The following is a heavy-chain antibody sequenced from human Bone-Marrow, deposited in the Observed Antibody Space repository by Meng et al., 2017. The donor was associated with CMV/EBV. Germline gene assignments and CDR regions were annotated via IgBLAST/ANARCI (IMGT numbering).Heavy chain of an antibody. D-gene: IGHD6-13*01. Sequence: SENLSLTCTVSGYSISSGYYWGWIRQPPGKGLEWIGSIYHSGSTYYNPSLKSRVTISVDTSKNQFSLKLSSVTAADTAVYYCARGLGVGYSSSWPYYYYGMDVWGQGTTVTVSS. CDR3: ARGLGVGYSSSWPYYYYGMDV. J-gene: IGHJ6*02. CDR1: GYSISSGYY. CDR2: IYHSGST. V-gene: IGHV4-38-2*02.